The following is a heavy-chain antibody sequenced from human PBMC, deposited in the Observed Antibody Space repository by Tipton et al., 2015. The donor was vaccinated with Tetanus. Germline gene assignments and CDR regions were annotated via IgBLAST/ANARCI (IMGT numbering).Heavy chain of an antibody. V-gene: IGHV4-31*03. Sequence: TLSLTCNVSGGSISGSGYFWNWIRQHPVRGLEWIGYIYYTGNTYYNPSLKSRVTISVDTSKNQFSLKLTSVTAADTAVYYCARRLIQNLFDPWGQGTLVTVSS. CDR3: ARRLIQNLFDP. D-gene: IGHD2-8*01. J-gene: IGHJ5*02. CDR2: IYYTGNT. CDR1: GGSISGSGYF.